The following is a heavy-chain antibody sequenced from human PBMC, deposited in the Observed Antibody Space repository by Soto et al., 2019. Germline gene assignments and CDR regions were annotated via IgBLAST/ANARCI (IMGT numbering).Heavy chain of an antibody. J-gene: IGHJ4*02. V-gene: IGHV3-23*01. Sequence: EVQLLESGGGLVQPGGSLRLSCAASGFTFSSYTMSWVRHAPGKGLEWVSAISASGGSPYYADSVKGRFTISRDNSKNTSYLEIDSLRAEDTAVYYCAKGVSRYGDQDYFDCWGQGSLVTVSA. CDR2: ISASGGSP. CDR3: AKGVSRYGDQDYFDC. CDR1: GFTFSSYT. D-gene: IGHD4-17*01.